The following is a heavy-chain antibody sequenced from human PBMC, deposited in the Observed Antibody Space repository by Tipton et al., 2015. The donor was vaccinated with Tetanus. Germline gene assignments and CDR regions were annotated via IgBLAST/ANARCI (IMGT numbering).Heavy chain of an antibody. J-gene: IGHJ4*02. CDR2: IYYSGST. V-gene: IGHV4-59*12. CDR3: ARGMAEASNCGGDCYSDY. CDR1: GGSISSYY. D-gene: IGHD2-21*02. Sequence: TLSLTCTVSGGSISSYYWSWIRQPPGKGLEWIGYIYYSGSTNYNPSLKGRFTISRDNAKNSLYLQMISLRAEDTAVYSCARGMAEASNCGGDCYSDYWGQGTLVTVSS.